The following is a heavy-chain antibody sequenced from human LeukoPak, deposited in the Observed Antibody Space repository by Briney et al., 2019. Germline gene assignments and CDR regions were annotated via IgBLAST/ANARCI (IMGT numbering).Heavy chain of an antibody. CDR3: ARTSLRGVGAIRFTFDY. CDR2: IYYSGST. D-gene: IGHD1-26*01. J-gene: IGHJ4*02. V-gene: IGHV4-31*03. Sequence: SETLSLTCTVSGGSISSGGYYWSWIRQHPGKGLEWIGYIYYSGSTYYNPSLKSRVTISVDTSKNQFSLKLSSVTAADTAVYYCARTSLRGVGAIRFTFDYWGQGTLVTVSS. CDR1: GGSISSGGYY.